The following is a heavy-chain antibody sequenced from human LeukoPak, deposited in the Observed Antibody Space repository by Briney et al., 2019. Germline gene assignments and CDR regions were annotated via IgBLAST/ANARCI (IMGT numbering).Heavy chain of an antibody. D-gene: IGHD6-25*01. J-gene: IGHJ3*02. CDR1: GGSISSYY. CDR2: IYYSGST. V-gene: IGHV4-59*12. CDR3: AREHGATAGANAFDI. Sequence: PSETLSLTCTVSGGSISSYYWSWIRQPPGKGLEWIGYIYYSGSTNYNPSLKSRVTISVDKSKNQFSLKLSSVTAADTAVYHCAREHGATAGANAFDIWGQGTMVTVSS.